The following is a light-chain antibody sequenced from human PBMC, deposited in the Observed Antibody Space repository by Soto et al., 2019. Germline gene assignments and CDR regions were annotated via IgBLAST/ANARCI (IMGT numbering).Light chain of an antibody. V-gene: IGLV2-14*01. CDR1: SSDVGGYNF. CDR3: SSYTSSTTVI. Sequence: QSALTQPASVSGSPGQSITISCTGTSSDVGGYNFVSWYQQHPGKAPKLIIYDVSNRPSGVSDRFSGSKSGTTASLTISGLQAEDEADYHCSSYTSSTTVIFGGGTKLTVL. CDR2: DVS. J-gene: IGLJ2*01.